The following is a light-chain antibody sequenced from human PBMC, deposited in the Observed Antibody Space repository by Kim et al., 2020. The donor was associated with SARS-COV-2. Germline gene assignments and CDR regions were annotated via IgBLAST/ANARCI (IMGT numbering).Light chain of an antibody. V-gene: IGLV1-47*01. CDR1: SSNIGSNY. CDR2: RDN. J-gene: IGLJ3*02. Sequence: QSVLTQPPSASGTPGQRVTISCSGSSSNIGSNYVYWYQQLPGTAPKLLIYRDNQRPSGVPDRCSGSKSGTSAALAISGLRYEDEADYYCAAWDDSLSGWVFGGGTQLTVL. CDR3: AAWDDSLSGWV.